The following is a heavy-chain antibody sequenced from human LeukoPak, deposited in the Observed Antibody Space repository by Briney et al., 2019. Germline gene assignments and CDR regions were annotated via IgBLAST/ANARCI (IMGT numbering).Heavy chain of an antibody. Sequence: PSETLSLTCTVSGGSISSGGYYWSWIRQHPGKGLEWIGYIYYSGSTYYHPSLKSRVTISVDASKNQFSLQLSSVTAADTAVYYCARERCSGGSCRFDYWGQGTLVTVSS. J-gene: IGHJ4*02. CDR3: ARERCSGGSCRFDY. D-gene: IGHD2-15*01. CDR1: GGSISSGGYY. CDR2: IYYSGST. V-gene: IGHV4-31*03.